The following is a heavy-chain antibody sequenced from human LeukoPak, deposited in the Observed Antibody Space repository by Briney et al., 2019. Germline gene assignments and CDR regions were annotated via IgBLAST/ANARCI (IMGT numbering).Heavy chain of an antibody. D-gene: IGHD3-3*01. V-gene: IGHV3-23*01. J-gene: IGHJ5*02. Sequence: GGSLRLSCAASGFTFSSYAMMRVRQAPGKGLDWVSTISVSGGSPNYADSVKGRFTISRDNSKNTLFLQMNSLRAEDTALYYCAKGLREYDFWSGYATWGQGTLVTVSS. CDR2: ISVSGGSP. CDR3: AKGLREYDFWSGYAT. CDR1: GFTFSSYA.